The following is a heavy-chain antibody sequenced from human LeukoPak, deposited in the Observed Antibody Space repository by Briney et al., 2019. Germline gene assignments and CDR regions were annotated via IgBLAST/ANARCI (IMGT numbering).Heavy chain of an antibody. Sequence: ASVKVSCKASGYTFSSYYMHWVRRAPGQGLEWMGIINPSGGSTTYAQKFQGRATMTRDTSTSTVYMELSSLRSEDTAVYFCARSTRVIPEDYWGQGTLVTVSS. CDR1: GYTFSSYY. CDR3: ARSTRVIPEDY. CDR2: INPSGGST. D-gene: IGHD2-21*01. J-gene: IGHJ4*02. V-gene: IGHV1-46*01.